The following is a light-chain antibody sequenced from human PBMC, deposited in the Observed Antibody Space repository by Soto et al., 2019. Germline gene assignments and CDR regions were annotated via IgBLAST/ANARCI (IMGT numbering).Light chain of an antibody. CDR2: QVT. CDR1: SIDVGGYYY. CDR3: ASYSSSDIFYV. V-gene: IGLV2-14*01. Sequence: QSVLTQPASVSGCPGQSITICCTVTSIDVGGYYYVSWYQHHPGKAPKLLIYQVTNRPSRVSNRFSGSKSGNTASLTISGLQADDEADYYCASYSSSDIFYVFGTGTKVTVL. J-gene: IGLJ1*01.